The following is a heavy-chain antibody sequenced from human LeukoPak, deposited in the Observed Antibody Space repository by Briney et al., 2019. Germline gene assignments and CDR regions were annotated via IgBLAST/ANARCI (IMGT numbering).Heavy chain of an antibody. CDR3: ARVLGGGRYDSSGYYPDY. Sequence: GASVKVSCKASGYTFTSYDINWVRQATGQGLEWMGWMNPNSGNTGYAQKFQGRVTMTRNTSISTAYMELSSLRSEDTAVYYCARVLGGGRYDSSGYYPDYWGQGTLVTVSS. CDR2: MNPNSGNT. J-gene: IGHJ4*02. D-gene: IGHD3-22*01. CDR1: GYTFTSYD. V-gene: IGHV1-8*01.